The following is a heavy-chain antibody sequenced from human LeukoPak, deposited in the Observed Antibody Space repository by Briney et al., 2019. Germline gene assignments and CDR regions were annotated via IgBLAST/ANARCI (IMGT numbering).Heavy chain of an antibody. CDR3: ARAREGITMVRGVYNWFDP. J-gene: IGHJ5*02. V-gene: IGHV3-7*01. CDR2: IKQDGSEK. Sequence: GGSLRLSCAASGFTFSSYWMSWVRQAPGKGLEWVANIKQDGSEKYYVDSVKGRFTISRDNAKNSLYLQMNSLRAEDTAVYYCARAREGITMVRGVYNWFDPWGQGTLVTVSS. D-gene: IGHD3-10*01. CDR1: GFTFSSYW.